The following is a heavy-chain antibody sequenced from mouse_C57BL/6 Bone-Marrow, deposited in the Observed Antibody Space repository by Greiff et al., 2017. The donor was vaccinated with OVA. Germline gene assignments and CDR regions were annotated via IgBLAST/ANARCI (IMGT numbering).Heavy chain of an antibody. CDR1: GFTFSSYG. V-gene: IGHV5-6*01. D-gene: IGHD1-1*01. J-gene: IGHJ3*01. Sequence: EVKLVESGGDLVKPGGSLKLSCAASGFTFSSYGMSWVRQTPDKRLEWVATISSGGSYTYYPDSVKGRFPVSRDNAKNTLYLQMSSLKSEDTAMYYCARQEITTVEGSWVAYWGQGTLVTVSA. CDR3: ARQEITTVEGSWVAY. CDR2: ISSGGSYT.